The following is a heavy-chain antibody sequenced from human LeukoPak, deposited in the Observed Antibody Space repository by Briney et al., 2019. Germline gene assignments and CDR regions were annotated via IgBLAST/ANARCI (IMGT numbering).Heavy chain of an antibody. V-gene: IGHV3-21*01. CDR3: TRGSYGDYKY. J-gene: IGHJ4*02. D-gene: IGHD4-17*01. CDR2: IDPSSTYI. CDR1: GFTFSSYT. Sequence: GGSLRLSCAASGFTFSSYTMNWVRQAPGKGLEWVSSIDPSSTYIYYADSVKGRFTISRDNAQNSLYLQMNSLRAEDTAVYYFTRGSYGDYKYGGQGTLFTVSS.